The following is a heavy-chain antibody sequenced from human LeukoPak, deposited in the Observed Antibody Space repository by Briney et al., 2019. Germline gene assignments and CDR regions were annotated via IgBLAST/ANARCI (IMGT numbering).Heavy chain of an antibody. CDR3: AKGLVGSGCSSTSCFLFDY. V-gene: IGHV3-23*01. Sequence: HPGGSLRLSCAASGFTFSSYAMSWVRQAPGKGLEWVSGISGSGGTTYYADSVKGRFTTSRDNSKNTLYLQMNSLRAEDTAVYYCAKGLVGSGCSSTSCFLFDYWGQGTLVTVSS. CDR1: GFTFSSYA. J-gene: IGHJ4*02. D-gene: IGHD2-2*01. CDR2: ISGSGGTT.